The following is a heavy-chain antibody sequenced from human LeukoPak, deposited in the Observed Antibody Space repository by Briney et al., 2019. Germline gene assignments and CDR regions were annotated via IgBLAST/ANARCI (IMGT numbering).Heavy chain of an antibody. CDR3: ARAGGSGDAFDI. V-gene: IGHV4-59*01. J-gene: IGHJ3*02. Sequence: SETLSLTCTVSGGSISSYYWSWTRQPPGKGLEWIGYIYYSGSTNYNPSLKSRVTISVDTSKNQFSLKLSSVTAADTAVYYCARAGGSGDAFDIWGQGTMVTVSS. CDR2: IYYSGST. D-gene: IGHD3-10*01. CDR1: GGSISSYY.